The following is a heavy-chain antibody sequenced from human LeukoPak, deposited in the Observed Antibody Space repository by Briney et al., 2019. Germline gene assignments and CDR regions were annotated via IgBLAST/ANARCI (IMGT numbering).Heavy chain of an antibody. D-gene: IGHD3-10*01. CDR1: GFTFSSYG. CDR3: ARGYYRNYFDY. CDR2: IWYDGSNK. Sequence: GRSLRLSCAASGFTFSSYGMHWVRQAPGKGLEWVAVIWYDGSNKYYADSVKGRFTISRDNSKNTLYLQMNSLRAEDTAVYYCARGYYRNYFDYWGQGTLVTVSS. J-gene: IGHJ4*02. V-gene: IGHV3-33*01.